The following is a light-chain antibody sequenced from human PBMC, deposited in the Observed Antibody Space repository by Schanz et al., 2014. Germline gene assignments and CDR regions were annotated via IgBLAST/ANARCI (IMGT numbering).Light chain of an antibody. Sequence: EIVLTQSPGTLSLSPGERATLSCRASQSVSNNYLAWYQHKPGQAPRLLIYGASTRATGIPDRFSGSGSGTDFTLTISRLEPEDFAVYYCQQFGSSPLTFGAGTKVEIK. V-gene: IGKV3-20*01. CDR2: GAS. J-gene: IGKJ4*01. CDR1: QSVSNNY. CDR3: QQFGSSPLT.